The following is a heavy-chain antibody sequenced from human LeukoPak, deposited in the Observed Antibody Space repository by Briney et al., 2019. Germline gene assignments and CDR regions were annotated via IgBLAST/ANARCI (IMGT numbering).Heavy chain of an antibody. Sequence: ASVKVSCKASGYTFTGYYMHWVRQAPGQGLEWMGWINPNSGGTNYAQKFQGRVTTTRDTSISTAYLQWSGLKASDTAMYYCARQAGSGYSGYYFDYWGQGTLVTVSS. CDR2: INPNSGGT. CDR3: ARQAGSGYSGYYFDY. J-gene: IGHJ4*02. V-gene: IGHV1-2*02. CDR1: GYTFTGYY. D-gene: IGHD5-12*01.